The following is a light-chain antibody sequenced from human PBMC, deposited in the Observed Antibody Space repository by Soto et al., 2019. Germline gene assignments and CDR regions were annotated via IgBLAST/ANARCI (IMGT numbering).Light chain of an antibody. CDR1: QNVYNN. J-gene: IGKJ4*01. CDR3: QQCRNWPLT. CDR2: DAS. Sequence: EIVMTQSPATLSASPGEGATLSCKAGQNVYNNLAWYQQRPGQPPRLLIYDASTRALGISARFSGSGYGTEFTLTISSLQSEEFAVYFCQQCRNWPLTFGGGTKGEIK. V-gene: IGKV3-15*01.